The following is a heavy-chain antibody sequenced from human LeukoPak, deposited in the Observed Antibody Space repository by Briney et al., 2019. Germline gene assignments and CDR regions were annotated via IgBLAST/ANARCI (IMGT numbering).Heavy chain of an antibody. CDR1: GGSISSSSYY. Sequence: SETLSLTCTVSGGSISSSSYYWGWIRQPPGKGLEWIGRIYTSGSTNYNPSLKSRVTMSVDTSKNQFSLKLSSVTAADTAVYYCARGGSSWYYFDYWGQGTLVTVSS. CDR2: IYTSGST. CDR3: ARGGSSWYYFDY. J-gene: IGHJ4*02. D-gene: IGHD6-13*01. V-gene: IGHV4-39*07.